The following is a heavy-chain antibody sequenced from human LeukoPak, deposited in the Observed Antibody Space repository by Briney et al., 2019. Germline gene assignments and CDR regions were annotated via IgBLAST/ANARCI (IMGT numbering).Heavy chain of an antibody. CDR3: ARDAKYYYGSRTYFFFEY. D-gene: IGHD3-10*01. CDR1: GGSFSSYY. CDR2: IYYSGST. Sequence: SETLSLTCTVSGGSFSSYYWSWIRQPPGKGLEWIGYIYYSGSTNYNPSLKSRVTISVDTSKNQFSLKLSSVTAADTAIYYCARDAKYYYGSRTYFFFEYWGQGTLLTVSS. V-gene: IGHV4-59*12. J-gene: IGHJ4*02.